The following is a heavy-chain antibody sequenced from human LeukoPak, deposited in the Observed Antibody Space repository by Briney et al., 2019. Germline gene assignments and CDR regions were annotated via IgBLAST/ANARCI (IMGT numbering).Heavy chain of an antibody. CDR3: TKDTFGGHDY. CDR2: INTDGSTT. J-gene: IGHJ4*02. D-gene: IGHD3-16*01. CDR1: GFTFSSYW. Sequence: GGSLRLSCAASGFTFSSYWMHWVRQAPGKGLLWVSRINTDGSTTSYADSVRGRFTISRDNTRNTLYLQMNSLRAEDTAVYYCTKDTFGGHDYWGQGTLFTVSS. V-gene: IGHV3-74*01.